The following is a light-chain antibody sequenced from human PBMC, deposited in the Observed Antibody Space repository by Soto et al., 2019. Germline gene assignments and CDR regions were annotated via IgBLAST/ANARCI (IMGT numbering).Light chain of an antibody. V-gene: IGKV1-39*02. J-gene: IGKJ1*01. CDR1: QRIGTN. Sequence: DIQMTQSPSSLSASIGDRVTLTCRASQRIGTNLNWYQQRPGKAPKLLIYAVSSLQSGVSSRFSGSGSGTDFTLNISRLEPEDSAVFYCQWYGASPPWTFGQGTKVEIK. CDR2: AVS. CDR3: QWYGASPPWT.